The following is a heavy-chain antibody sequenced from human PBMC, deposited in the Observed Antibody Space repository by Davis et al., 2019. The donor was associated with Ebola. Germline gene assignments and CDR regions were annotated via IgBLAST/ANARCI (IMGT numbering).Heavy chain of an antibody. CDR2: INHSGST. CDR3: ARLSGYTPDY. D-gene: IGHD3-3*01. CDR1: GGSFSGYY. J-gene: IGHJ4*02. V-gene: IGHV4-34*01. Sequence: MPSETLSLTCAVYGGSFSGYYWSWIRQPPGKGLEWIGEINHSGSTNYNPSLKSRVTISVDTSKNQFSLKLSSVTAADTAVYYCARLSGYTPDYWGQGTLVTVSP.